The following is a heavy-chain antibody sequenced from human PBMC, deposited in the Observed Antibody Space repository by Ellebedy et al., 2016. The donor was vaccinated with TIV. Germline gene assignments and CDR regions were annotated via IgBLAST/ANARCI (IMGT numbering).Heavy chain of an antibody. CDR3: ARDIAMVRGVPNDY. CDR2: INPNSGGT. D-gene: IGHD3-10*01. Sequence: ASVKVSCKASEYTFAGYYMHWVRQAPGQGLEWMGWINPNSGGTNYAQKFQGRVTMTRDTSISTAYMELSRLRSDDTAVYYCARDIAMVRGVPNDYWGQGTLVTVSS. CDR1: EYTFAGYY. J-gene: IGHJ4*02. V-gene: IGHV1-2*02.